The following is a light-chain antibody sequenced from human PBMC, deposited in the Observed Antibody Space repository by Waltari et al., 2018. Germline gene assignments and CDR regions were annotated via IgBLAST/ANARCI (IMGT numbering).Light chain of an antibody. CDR3: HHYSTYSGT. CDR2: EAS. J-gene: IGKJ1*01. Sequence: DIQMTQFPSTLSASVGARVTITCRASQMVTGWLAWYQQKPGKAPKLLIYEASTLHSGVPSRFSGRGSGTEFTLTISALQPDDFATYYCHHYSTYSGTFGQGTRVEV. CDR1: QMVTGW. V-gene: IGKV1-5*03.